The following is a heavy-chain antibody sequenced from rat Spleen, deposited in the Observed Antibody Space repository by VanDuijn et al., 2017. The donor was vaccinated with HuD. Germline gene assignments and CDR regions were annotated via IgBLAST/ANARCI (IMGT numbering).Heavy chain of an antibody. CDR2: ISRRSDRT. D-gene: IGHD4-6*01. V-gene: IGHV5S23*01. J-gene: IGHJ2*01. Sequence: EVQLVESGGGLVQPGRSLKLSCAASGFTFSHYDMAWVRQAPKKGLEWVSFISRRSDRTYYRDSMKGRFTVSRDNAKSTLYLQMDSLRSEDTATYYCARHWGYWGQGVMVTVSS. CDR3: ARHWGY. CDR1: GFTFSHYD.